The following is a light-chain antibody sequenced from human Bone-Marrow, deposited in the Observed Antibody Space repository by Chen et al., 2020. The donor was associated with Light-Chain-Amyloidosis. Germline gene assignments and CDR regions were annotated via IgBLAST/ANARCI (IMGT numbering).Light chain of an antibody. V-gene: IGKV4-1*01. Sequence: DIAMTQSPDSLALSLGERASITCQSSQNLFYHSNNKDYLAWYQQKAGQPPKLLMKWASSRNSGGPDRFSGSGSGTDCTLTISSLQSEDVAVYYCQQYYSVPFTFGHGTKVEIK. CDR2: WAS. CDR1: QNLFYHSNNKDY. CDR3: QQYYSVPFT. J-gene: IGKJ3*01.